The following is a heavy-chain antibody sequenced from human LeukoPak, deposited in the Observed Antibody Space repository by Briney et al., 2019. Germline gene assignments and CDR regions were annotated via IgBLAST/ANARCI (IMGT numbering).Heavy chain of an antibody. Sequence: SETLSLTCTVSGGSISSYYWSWIRQPPGKGLEWIGYIYYSGSTNYNPSLKSRVTISVDTSKNQFSLKLSSVTAADTAVYYCARDRGTMVRGVIGLSYYYYMDVWGKGTTVTISS. V-gene: IGHV4-59*12. CDR2: IYYSGST. CDR3: ARDRGTMVRGVIGLSYYYYMDV. D-gene: IGHD3-10*01. J-gene: IGHJ6*03. CDR1: GGSISSYY.